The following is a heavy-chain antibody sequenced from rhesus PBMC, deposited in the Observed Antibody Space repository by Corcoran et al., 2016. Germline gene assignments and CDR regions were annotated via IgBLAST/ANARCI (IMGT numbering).Heavy chain of an antibody. D-gene: IGHD6-13*01. J-gene: IGHJ4*01. Sequence: EVQLVESGDGLAKTGGSLRISCAASGVTFSSSWMTWVRQNPGKGLEWISAINSGGGNTYYADSVKGRFTISRDNSKNTLSLQMNSLRAQDTAVYYCAKVKYVSWSFFDYWGQGVLVTVSS. V-gene: IGHV3S42*01. CDR2: INSGGGNT. CDR1: GVTFSSSW. CDR3: AKVKYVSWSFFDY.